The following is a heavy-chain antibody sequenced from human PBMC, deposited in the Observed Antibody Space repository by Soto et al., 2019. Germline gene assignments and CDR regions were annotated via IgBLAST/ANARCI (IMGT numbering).Heavy chain of an antibody. CDR2: INSDGSST. Sequence: PGGSLRLSCAASGFTFSSYWMHWVRQAPGKGLVWVSRINSDGSSTSYADSVKGRFTISRDNAKNTLYLQMNSLRAVDTTVYYCARVLVAPEDYYGMDVWGQGTTVTVSS. CDR3: ARVLVAPEDYYGMDV. V-gene: IGHV3-74*01. D-gene: IGHD5-12*01. CDR1: GFTFSSYW. J-gene: IGHJ6*02.